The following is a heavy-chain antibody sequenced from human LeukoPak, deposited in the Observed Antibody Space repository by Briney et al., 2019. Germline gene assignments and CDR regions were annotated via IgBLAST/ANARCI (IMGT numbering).Heavy chain of an antibody. D-gene: IGHD3-22*01. CDR1: GFTFSSYA. V-gene: IGHV3-23*01. CDR2: ISGSGGST. CDR3: AKGGYYYDSSGEEPYYFDY. Sequence: GGSLRLSCAVSGFTFSSYAMSWVRQAPGKGLEWVSAISGSGGSTYYADSVKGRFTISRDNSKNTLYLQMNSLRAEDTAVYYCAKGGYYYDSSGEEPYYFDYWGQGTLVTVSS. J-gene: IGHJ4*02.